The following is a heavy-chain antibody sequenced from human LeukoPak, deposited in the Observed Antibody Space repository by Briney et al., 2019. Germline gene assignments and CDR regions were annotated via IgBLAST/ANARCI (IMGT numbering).Heavy chain of an antibody. CDR3: ARDRGYDILTGYPGGNWFDP. V-gene: IGHV4-39*07. Sequence: SETLPLTCTVSGGSISSSSYYWGWIRQPPGKGLEWIGSIYYSGSTYYNPSLKSRVTISVDTPKNQFSLKLSSVTAADTAVYYCARDRGYDILTGYPGGNWFDPWGQGTLVTVSS. D-gene: IGHD3-9*01. CDR2: IYYSGST. J-gene: IGHJ5*02. CDR1: GGSISSSSYY.